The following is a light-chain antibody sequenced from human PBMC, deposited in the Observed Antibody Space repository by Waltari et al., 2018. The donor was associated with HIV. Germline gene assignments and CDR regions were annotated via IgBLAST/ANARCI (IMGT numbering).Light chain of an antibody. CDR1: TPPLLYHHS. CDR2: DDD. Sequence: QSALTHPASVSGSPGPTITTSCIVATPPLLYHHSTPWYQHPPQKSPHLIILDDDIRPSGVPFRFSASKSDNTASLTISGLHFDDEGDYYCASSVPGGALVFGGGTKVTV. CDR3: ASSVPGGALV. V-gene: IGLV2-14*01. J-gene: IGLJ3*02.